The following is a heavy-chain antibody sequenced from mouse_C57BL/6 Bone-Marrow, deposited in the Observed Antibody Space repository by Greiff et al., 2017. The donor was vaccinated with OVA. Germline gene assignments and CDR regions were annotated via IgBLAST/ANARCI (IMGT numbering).Heavy chain of an antibody. D-gene: IGHD1-1*01. J-gene: IGHJ1*03. Sequence: QVQLQQSGAELVKPGASVKLSCKASGYTFTSYWMHWVKQRPGRGLEWIGRIDPNSGGTKYNEKFKSKATLTVDKPSSTAYMQLSSLTSEDSAVYYCARGITTVVADWYFDVWGTGTTVTVSS. CDR1: GYTFTSYW. CDR2: IDPNSGGT. CDR3: ARGITTVVADWYFDV. V-gene: IGHV1-72*01.